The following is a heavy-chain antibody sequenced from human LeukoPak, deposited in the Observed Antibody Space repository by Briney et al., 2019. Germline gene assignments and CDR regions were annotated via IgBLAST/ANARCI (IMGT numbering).Heavy chain of an antibody. CDR2: IYYSGST. Sequence: SETLSLTCTVSGGSISSGSNYWGWIRQPPGRGLEWIGSIYYSGSTYYNPSLKSRVTISVDTSKNQFSLKLSSVTAADTAVYYCARLIDYGGNSGYLQHWGQGTLVTVSS. D-gene: IGHD4-23*01. CDR3: ARLIDYGGNSGYLQH. CDR1: GGSISSGSNY. J-gene: IGHJ1*01. V-gene: IGHV4-39*01.